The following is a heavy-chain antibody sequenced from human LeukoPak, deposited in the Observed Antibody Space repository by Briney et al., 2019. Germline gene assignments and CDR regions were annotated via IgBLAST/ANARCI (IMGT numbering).Heavy chain of an antibody. D-gene: IGHD2/OR15-2a*01. CDR2: IWYDESNK. V-gene: IGHV3-33*01. J-gene: IGHJ3*02. Sequence: AGRSLRLSCAASGFTFSSYGMHWVRRVPGKGLEWVAGIWYDESNKYYAYSVEGRFTISRDNSKNTLDLEMNSLRAEDTAVYYCAREDPSVNDAFDIWGQGTMVTVSS. CDR3: AREDPSVNDAFDI. CDR1: GFTFSSYG.